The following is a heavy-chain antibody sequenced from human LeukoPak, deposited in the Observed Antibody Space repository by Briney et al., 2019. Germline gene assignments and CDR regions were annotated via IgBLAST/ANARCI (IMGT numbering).Heavy chain of an antibody. CDR1: GGTFSSYG. V-gene: IGHV1-69*13. CDR2: IIPIFGTA. D-gene: IGHD6-19*01. CDR3: ARVGTEYSSGWYYY. J-gene: IGHJ4*02. Sequence: SVKVYCKASGGTFSSYGISWVRQAPGQGLEWMGGIIPIFGTANYAQKFQGRVTITADESTSTAYMELSSLRSEDTAVYYCARVGTEYSSGWYYYWGQGTLVTVSS.